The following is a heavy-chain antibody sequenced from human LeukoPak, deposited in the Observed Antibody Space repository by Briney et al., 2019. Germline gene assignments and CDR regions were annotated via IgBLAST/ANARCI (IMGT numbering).Heavy chain of an antibody. Sequence: SETLSLTCTVSGGSISSSSYYWGWIRQPPGKGLEWIGSIYYSGSTYYNPSLKSRVTISVDTSKNQFSLKLSSVTAADTAVYYCAEVAVALNWSDPWGQGTLVTVSS. CDR3: AEVAVALNWSDP. CDR1: GGSISSSSYY. J-gene: IGHJ5*02. V-gene: IGHV4-39*07. CDR2: IYYSGST. D-gene: IGHD6-19*01.